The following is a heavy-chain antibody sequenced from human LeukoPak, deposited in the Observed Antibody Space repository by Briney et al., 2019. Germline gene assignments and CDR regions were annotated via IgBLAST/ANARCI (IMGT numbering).Heavy chain of an antibody. V-gene: IGHV3-7*04. CDR3: AREKDILTAYHYNLGQ. CDR1: GFTVSTYW. CDR2: VKRDGSEK. D-gene: IGHD3-9*01. Sequence: GGSLRLSCPATGFTVSTYWMSCFRQAPGKGLEWVANVKRDGSEKYYVASVEGRFTISRDNAKNSLYLQMNSLRAEDTAVYYCAREKDILTAYHYNLGQWGQGTPVTVSS. J-gene: IGHJ1*01.